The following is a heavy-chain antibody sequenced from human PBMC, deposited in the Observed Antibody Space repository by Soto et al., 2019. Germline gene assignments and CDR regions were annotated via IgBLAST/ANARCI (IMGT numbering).Heavy chain of an antibody. CDR3: AKKTWIQLWLPLDY. J-gene: IGHJ4*02. Sequence: GGSLRLSCAASGFTFSSYAMSWVRQSPGKGLEWVSAISGSGGSTYYADSVKGRFTISRDNSKNTLYLQMNSLRAEDTAVYYCAKKTWIQLWLPLDYWGQGTLVTVSS. V-gene: IGHV3-23*01. CDR1: GFTFSSYA. CDR2: ISGSGGST. D-gene: IGHD5-18*01.